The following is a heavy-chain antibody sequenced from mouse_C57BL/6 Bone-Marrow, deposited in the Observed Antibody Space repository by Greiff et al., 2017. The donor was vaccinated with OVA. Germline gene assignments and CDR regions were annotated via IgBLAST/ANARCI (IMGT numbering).Heavy chain of an antibody. J-gene: IGHJ1*03. D-gene: IGHD1-1*01. CDR3: ARENYGSSPYWYFDV. CDR1: GYTFTSYW. V-gene: IGHV1-55*01. Sequence: VQLQQPGAELVKPGASVKMSCKASGYTFTSYWITWVKQRPGQGLEWIGAIYPGSGSTNYNEKFKSKATLTVDTSSSTAYMQLSSLTSEDSAVYYCARENYGSSPYWYFDVWGTGTTVTVSS. CDR2: IYPGSGST.